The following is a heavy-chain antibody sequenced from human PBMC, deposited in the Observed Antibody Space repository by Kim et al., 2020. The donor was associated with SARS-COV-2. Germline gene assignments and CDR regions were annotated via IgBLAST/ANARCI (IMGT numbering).Heavy chain of an antibody. CDR3: ARRLKVGDTTTI. V-gene: IGHV1-8*01. J-gene: IGHJ3*02. D-gene: IGHD5-18*01. CDR1: GYTFTSYD. CDR2: MNPNSGNT. Sequence: ASVKVSCKASGYTFTSYDMNWVRQATGQGLEWMGMNPNSGNTGYAQKFQGRGTMTRNTTISTAYMELSSLRSEDTAVYYCARRLKVGDTTTIWGQGTMVTVSS.